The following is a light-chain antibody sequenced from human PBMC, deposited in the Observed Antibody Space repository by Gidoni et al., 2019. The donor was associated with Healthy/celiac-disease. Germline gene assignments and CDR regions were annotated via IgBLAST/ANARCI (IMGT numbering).Light chain of an antibody. CDR3: SSYTSSSTLKV. J-gene: IGLJ3*02. CDR2: EVS. CDR1: SSDVGGYNY. V-gene: IGLV2-14*01. Sequence: QSALTQPVSVSGSPGQSITISCPGNSSDVGGYNYVSWYQQHPGKAPKLMIYEVSNRPSGVSNRFSGSKSGNTASLTISGLQAEDEDDYYCSSYTSSSTLKVFGGGTKLTVL.